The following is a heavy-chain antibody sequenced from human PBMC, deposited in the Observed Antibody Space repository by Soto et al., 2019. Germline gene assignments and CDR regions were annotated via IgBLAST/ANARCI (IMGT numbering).Heavy chain of an antibody. CDR3: TTDPRE. J-gene: IGHJ4*02. V-gene: IGHV3-23*01. CDR2: ISGSGSNP. CDR1: GFTFSSYA. Sequence: PGGSLRLSCAASGFTFSSYAMSWVRQAPGQGLEWVSAISGSGSNPYYADSVKGRFTISRDNSKNTLYLQMNSLRAEDTALYYCTTDPREWGQGISVTVSS.